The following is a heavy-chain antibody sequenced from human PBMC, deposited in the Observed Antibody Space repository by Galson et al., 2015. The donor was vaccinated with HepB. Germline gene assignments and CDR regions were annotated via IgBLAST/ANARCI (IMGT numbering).Heavy chain of an antibody. D-gene: IGHD5-12*01. Sequence: SLRLSCAASGFTFDDYAMRWVRQAPGKGLEWVSGISWNSGSIGYADSVKGRFTISRDNAKNSLYLQMNSLRAEDTALYYCAKDRASDGYDAFDYWGQGTLVTVSS. CDR1: GFTFDDYA. CDR2: ISWNSGSI. J-gene: IGHJ4*02. CDR3: AKDRASDGYDAFDY. V-gene: IGHV3-9*01.